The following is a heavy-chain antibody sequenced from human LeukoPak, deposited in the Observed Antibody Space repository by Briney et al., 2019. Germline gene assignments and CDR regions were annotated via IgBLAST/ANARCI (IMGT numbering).Heavy chain of an antibody. CDR1: GFTVSSNY. V-gene: IGHV3-53*01. D-gene: IGHD4-17*01. J-gene: IGHJ1*01. CDR3: ARGDYGDYSLFQH. Sequence: GGSLRLSCAASGFTVSSNYMSWVRQAPGKGPEWVSGISGGGGGTYYADSVKGRFTISRDNAKNTLYLQMNSLRAEDTAVYYCARGDYGDYSLFQHWGQGTLVTVSS. CDR2: ISGGGGGT.